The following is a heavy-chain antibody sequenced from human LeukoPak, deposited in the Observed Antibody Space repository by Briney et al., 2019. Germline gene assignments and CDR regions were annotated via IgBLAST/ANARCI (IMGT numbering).Heavy chain of an antibody. Sequence: GGSLRLSCAASGFTFSNYYMTWIRQAPGKGLEWLSYIRSSGSYTNYADSVKGRFTISRDNAKNSLYLQMNSLRAEDTAVYYCARNDGSGSNPHFAYLGQGTLVTVSS. J-gene: IGHJ4*02. CDR3: ARNDGSGSNPHFAY. CDR2: IRSSGSYT. D-gene: IGHD3-10*01. V-gene: IGHV3-11*06. CDR1: GFTFSNYY.